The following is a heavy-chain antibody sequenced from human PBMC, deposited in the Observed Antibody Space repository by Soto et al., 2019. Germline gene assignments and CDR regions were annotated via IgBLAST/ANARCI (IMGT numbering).Heavy chain of an antibody. CDR3: ARSTYSGYDLNWFDP. J-gene: IGHJ5*02. V-gene: IGHV1-69*13. CDR2: IIPIFGTA. D-gene: IGHD5-12*01. Sequence: ASVKVSCKASGGTFSSYAISWVRQAPGQGLEWMGGIIPIFGTANYAQKFQGRVTITADESTSTAYMELSSLRSEDTAVYYCARSTYSGYDLNWFDPWGQGTLVTVSS. CDR1: GGTFSSYA.